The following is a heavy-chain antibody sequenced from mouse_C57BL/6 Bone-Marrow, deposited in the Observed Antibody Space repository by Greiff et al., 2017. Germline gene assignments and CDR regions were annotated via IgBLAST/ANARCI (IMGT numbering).Heavy chain of an antibody. CDR1: GFTFTDYY. V-gene: IGHV1-36*01. Sequence: VQLKESGPVLVKPGPSVKISCKASGFTFTDYYMHWVKQSHGKSLEWIGLVYPYNGGTSYNQKFKGKATLTVDTSSSTAYMELNSLTSEDSAVYYCARDIYYYGSSLWFAYWGQGTLVTVSA. J-gene: IGHJ3*01. CDR3: ARDIYYYGSSLWFAY. CDR2: VYPYNGGT. D-gene: IGHD1-1*01.